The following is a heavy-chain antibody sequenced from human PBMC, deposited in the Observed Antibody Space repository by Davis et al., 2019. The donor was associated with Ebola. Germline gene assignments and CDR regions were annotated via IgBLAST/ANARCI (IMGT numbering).Heavy chain of an antibody. J-gene: IGHJ2*01. Sequence: GESLKISCAASGFSFSSYWMHWVRQVPGKGLVWVAHINSDGSSYADSVKGRFTVSRDNAKNSLYLQMNSLRAEDTAVYYCVRDPALVVTGGGWFFGLWGRGTLATVSS. CDR1: GFSFSSYW. V-gene: IGHV3-74*01. CDR2: INSDGSS. CDR3: VRDPALVVTGGGWFFGL. D-gene: IGHD2-21*02.